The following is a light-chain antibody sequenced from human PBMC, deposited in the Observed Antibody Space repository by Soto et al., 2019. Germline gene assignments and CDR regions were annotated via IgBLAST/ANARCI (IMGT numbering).Light chain of an antibody. J-gene: IGKJ5*01. Sequence: PGERATLSCRASPSVTNYLAWYQQKPGQPPRLLIYGAFNRAAGIPARFSGSGSGTDFTLTISSLGPEDSAVYYCQQRNIWPPVTFGQGTRLEIK. V-gene: IGKV3-11*01. CDR3: QQRNIWPPVT. CDR2: GAF. CDR1: PSVTNY.